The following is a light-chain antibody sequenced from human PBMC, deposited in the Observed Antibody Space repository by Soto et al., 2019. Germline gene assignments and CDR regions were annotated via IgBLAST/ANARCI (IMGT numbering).Light chain of an antibody. Sequence: EIVMTQSPVTLSVSPGERATLSCRASQSVNSNLAWYQQKPGQAPRLLIYGASTRATGIPARFSGSGSGTEFTLTISSLQSEDFAVYYCQQYNNWLTFGGGTKVEIK. V-gene: IGKV3-15*01. CDR2: GAS. CDR3: QQYNNWLT. J-gene: IGKJ4*01. CDR1: QSVNSN.